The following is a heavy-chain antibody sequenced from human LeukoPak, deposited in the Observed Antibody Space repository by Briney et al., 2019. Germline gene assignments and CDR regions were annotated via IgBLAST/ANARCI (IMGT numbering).Heavy chain of an antibody. V-gene: IGHV3-74*01. CDR2: INIDGGST. J-gene: IGHJ4*02. CDR3: ARGRTDFDY. CDR1: GFTFSNYW. Sequence: PGGSLRLSCAASGFTFSNYWMHWVRQAPGKGLVWVSRINIDGGSTNYADSVTGRFTISRDNAKNTLYLQMNSLRDEDTAMYYCARGRTDFDYWGQGTLVTVSS.